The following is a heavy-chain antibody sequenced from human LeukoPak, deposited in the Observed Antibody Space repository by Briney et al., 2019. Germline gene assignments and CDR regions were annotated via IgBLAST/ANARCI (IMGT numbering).Heavy chain of an antibody. J-gene: IGHJ3*02. CDR3: AREYYYDSSGYYPDAFDI. Sequence: AAVKLSCKAFGYTFTSYGISWVRQAPGQGLEWMGWISAYNGNTNYAQKLQGRVTMTTDTSTSTAYMELSSLRSDDTAVYYCAREYYYDSSGYYPDAFDIWGQGTMFTVSS. D-gene: IGHD3-22*01. CDR1: GYTFTSYG. CDR2: ISAYNGNT. V-gene: IGHV1-18*04.